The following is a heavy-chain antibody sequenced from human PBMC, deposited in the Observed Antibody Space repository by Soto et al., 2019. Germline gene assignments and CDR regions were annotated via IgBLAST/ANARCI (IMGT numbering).Heavy chain of an antibody. CDR1: GGTLSSYS. CDR3: ARTARSMPYSLHHYYFDY. V-gene: IGHV1-69*13. CDR2: IIPIFGTA. J-gene: IGHJ4*02. D-gene: IGHD3-16*01. Sequence: SVKVSCKASGGTLSSYSIGWGRQGPGQGVEWMGGIIPIFGTANYAQKFQGRVTITADESTSTAYMELSSLRSEDTAVYYCARTARSMPYSLHHYYFDYWGQGTLVTVSS.